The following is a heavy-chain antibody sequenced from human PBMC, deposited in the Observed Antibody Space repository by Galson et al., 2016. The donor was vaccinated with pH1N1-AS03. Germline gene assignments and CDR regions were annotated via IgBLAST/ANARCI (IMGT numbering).Heavy chain of an antibody. D-gene: IGHD4/OR15-4a*01. CDR3: VRNDYEDVDLQGFYFDY. Sequence: SLRLSCAASGLTVNSNYMSWVRQAPGKGLQWVSTIYSGGSTYYTDSVKGRFTISRDNSRNTWYLQMKSLRAEDTAVYFCVRNDYEDVDLQGFYFDYWGQGTLVTVSS. V-gene: IGHV3-53*01. CDR1: GLTVNSNY. CDR2: IYSGGST. J-gene: IGHJ4*02.